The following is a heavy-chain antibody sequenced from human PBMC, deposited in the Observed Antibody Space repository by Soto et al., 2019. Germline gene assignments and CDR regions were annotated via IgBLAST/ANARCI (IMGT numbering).Heavy chain of an antibody. Sequence: LRLSCAASVFIVSDSYMSWARQAPGKGLEWVSVLYSGGSAFYADSVEGRFTNSRDNSKNTLFLQMNSLRAEDTAVYYCAKEASCGGDCFVDYWGQGTLVTVSS. D-gene: IGHD2-21*02. J-gene: IGHJ4*02. CDR3: AKEASCGGDCFVDY. V-gene: IGHV3-53*01. CDR1: VFIVSDSY. CDR2: LYSGGSA.